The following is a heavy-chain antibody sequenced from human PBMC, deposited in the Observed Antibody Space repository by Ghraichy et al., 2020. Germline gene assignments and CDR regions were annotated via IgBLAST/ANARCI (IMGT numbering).Heavy chain of an antibody. CDR2: IDYSGIT. Sequence: SKTLSLTCTVSGGSFSSHYWSWIRQPPGKGLEWIGYIDYSGITNYNPSVKSRVTISVDRSKSQFSLKLSSVTAADTAVYYCARLGFGELKFDYWGQGTLVTVSS. J-gene: IGHJ4*02. D-gene: IGHD3-10*01. CDR3: ARLGFGELKFDY. CDR1: GGSFSSHY. V-gene: IGHV4-59*11.